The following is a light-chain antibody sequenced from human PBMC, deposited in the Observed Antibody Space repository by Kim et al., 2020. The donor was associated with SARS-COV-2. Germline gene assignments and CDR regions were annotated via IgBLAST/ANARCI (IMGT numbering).Light chain of an antibody. CDR3: QQYYSYPRT. Sequence: ASTGDRVAITCRASQGISSYLAWYQQKPGKAPKLLIYAASTLQSGVPSRFSGSGSGTDFTLTISCLQSEDFATYYCQQYYSYPRTFGQGTKVDIK. J-gene: IGKJ1*01. V-gene: IGKV1-8*01. CDR1: QGISSY. CDR2: AAS.